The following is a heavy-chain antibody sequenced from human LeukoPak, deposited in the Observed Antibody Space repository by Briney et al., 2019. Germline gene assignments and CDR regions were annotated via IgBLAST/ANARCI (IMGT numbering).Heavy chain of an antibody. J-gene: IGHJ3*02. CDR1: GYTFNTFSGYY. V-gene: IGHV1-2*06. CDR3: ARDQGNDAFDI. Sequence: ASVKVSCKASGYTFNTFSGYYMHWVRQAPGQGLEWVGRINPNSGAANSAQKFQDRVGMTRDTSISTVYMELSSLRSDDTAVCYCARDQGNDAFDIWGQGTMVTVS. CDR2: INPNSGAA.